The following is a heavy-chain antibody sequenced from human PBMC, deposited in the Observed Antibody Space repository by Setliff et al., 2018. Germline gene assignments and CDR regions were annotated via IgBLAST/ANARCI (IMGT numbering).Heavy chain of an antibody. J-gene: IGHJ5*02. Sequence: ASVKVSCKASGGTFSSYAFSWVRQAPGQGLEWMGGIIPIFGTANYAQKFQGRVTITTDDSTGTAYMELSSLRSEDTAVYYCARDLRGPYYYDIGGWFDPWGQGTLVTVS. CDR1: GGTFSSYA. CDR3: ARDLRGPYYYDIGGWFDP. V-gene: IGHV1-69*05. D-gene: IGHD3-22*01. CDR2: IIPIFGTA.